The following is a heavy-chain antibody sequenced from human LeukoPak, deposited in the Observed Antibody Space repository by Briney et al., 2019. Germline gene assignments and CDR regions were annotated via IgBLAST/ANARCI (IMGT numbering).Heavy chain of an antibody. CDR3: AEDRLRNYGDQQRFDY. CDR2: ISGSGGST. V-gene: IGHV3-23*01. J-gene: IGHJ4*02. CDR1: GFTFSSYA. D-gene: IGHD4-17*01. Sequence: GGSLRLSCAASGFTFSSYAMSWVRQAPGKGLEWVSAISGSGGSTYYADSVKGRFTISRDNSKNTLYLQMNSLRAEDTAVYYCAEDRLRNYGDQQRFDYWGQGTLVTVSS.